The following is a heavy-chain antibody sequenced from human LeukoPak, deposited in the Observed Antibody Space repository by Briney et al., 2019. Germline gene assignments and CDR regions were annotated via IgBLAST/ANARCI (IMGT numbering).Heavy chain of an antibody. Sequence: GGSLRLSCAASGFTFSSCAMHWVRQAPGKGLEWVAVISYDGSNKYYADSVKGRFTISRDNSKNTLYLQMNSLRAEDTAVYYCARGALNQLLGYWGQGTLVTVSS. D-gene: IGHD2-2*01. CDR1: GFTFSSCA. CDR3: ARGALNQLLGY. CDR2: ISYDGSNK. V-gene: IGHV3-30*04. J-gene: IGHJ4*02.